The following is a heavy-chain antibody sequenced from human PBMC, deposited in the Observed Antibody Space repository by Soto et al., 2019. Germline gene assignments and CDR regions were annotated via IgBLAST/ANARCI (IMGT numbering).Heavy chain of an antibody. Sequence: SVKVSCKASGFTFTSSAVQWVRQARGQRLEWIGWIVVGSGNTNYAQKFQERVTITRDMSTSTAYMELSSLRSEDTAVYYCAEAYCGGDCYSANFYYYYYGMDVWGQGTTVTVSS. CDR1: GFTFTSSA. CDR2: IVVGSGNT. V-gene: IGHV1-58*01. CDR3: AEAYCGGDCYSANFYYYYYGMDV. J-gene: IGHJ6*02. D-gene: IGHD2-21*02.